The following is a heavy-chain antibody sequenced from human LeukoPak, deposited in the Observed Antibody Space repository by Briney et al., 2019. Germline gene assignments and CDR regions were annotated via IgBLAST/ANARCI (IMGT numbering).Heavy chain of an antibody. V-gene: IGHV5-51*01. CDR3: ARSVGPTVANAFDI. J-gene: IGHJ3*02. CDR2: IYPGDSDT. D-gene: IGHD1-26*01. Sequence: PVESLKISCKSSGYSFTTYWIAWVRQMPGKGLEWMGIIYPGDSDTRYSPSLQGQVTISADKSISTAYLQWSSLKASDTAMYYCARSVGPTVANAFDIWGQGTMVTVSS. CDR1: GYSFTTYW.